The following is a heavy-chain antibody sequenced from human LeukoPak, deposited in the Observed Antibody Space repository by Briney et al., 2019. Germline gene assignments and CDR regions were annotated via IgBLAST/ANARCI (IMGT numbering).Heavy chain of an antibody. CDR3: AKESGKFDY. Sequence: GGSLRLSGVASGFPFAVFALNGFRRAPGRGWGWVSLISGDSVSTLYADSVKGRFSISRDNSKNSLYLEMNSLRTEDAAMYYCAKESGKFDYWGQGTLVAVSS. V-gene: IGHV3-43*02. CDR1: GFPFAVFA. J-gene: IGHJ4*02. CDR2: ISGDSVST.